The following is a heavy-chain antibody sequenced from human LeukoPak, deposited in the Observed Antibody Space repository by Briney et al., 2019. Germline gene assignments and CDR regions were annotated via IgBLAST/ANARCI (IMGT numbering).Heavy chain of an antibody. CDR1: GFTFSSYS. CDR2: ISSSSSYI. J-gene: IGHJ4*02. D-gene: IGHD3-3*01. Sequence: GGSLRLSCAASGFTFSSYSMNWVRQAPGKGLEWVSSISSSSSYIYYADSVKGRFTISRDNAKNTLYLQMNSLRAEDTAVYYCASSMTIYGVVSRFDYWGKGTLVTVSS. V-gene: IGHV3-21*01. CDR3: ASSMTIYGVVSRFDY.